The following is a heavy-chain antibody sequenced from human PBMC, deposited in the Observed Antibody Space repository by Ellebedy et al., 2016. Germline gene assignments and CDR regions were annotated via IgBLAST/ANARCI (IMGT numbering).Heavy chain of an antibody. J-gene: IGHJ6*02. D-gene: IGHD4-17*01. CDR3: ARSYGDYYYYYYGMDV. CDR2: ISYDGSNK. CDR1: GFTFSSYG. V-gene: IGHV3-30*03. Sequence: GESLKISCAASGFTFSSYGMHWVRQAPGKGLEWVAVISYDGSNKYYADSVKGRFTISRENSKNTLYLQMKSLRAEDTAVYYCARSYGDYYYYYYGMDVWGQGTTVTVSS.